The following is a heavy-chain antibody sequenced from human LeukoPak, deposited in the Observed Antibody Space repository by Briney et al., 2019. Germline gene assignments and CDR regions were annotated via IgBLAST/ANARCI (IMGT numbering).Heavy chain of an antibody. D-gene: IGHD6-6*01. CDR3: ARIAYSSSTDY. CDR1: GGSISSSNYY. J-gene: IGHJ4*02. CDR2: IYYSGRT. V-gene: IGHV4-39*07. Sequence: SETLSLTCTVSGGSISSSNYYWGWIRQPPGKGLECIGSIYYSGRTYYKSSLKSRVSVGTSDNQFSLKLNSVTAADTAVYCARIAYSSSTDYWGQGTLVTVSS.